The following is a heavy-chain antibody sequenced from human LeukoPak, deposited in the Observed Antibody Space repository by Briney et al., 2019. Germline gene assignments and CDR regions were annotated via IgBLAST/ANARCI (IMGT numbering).Heavy chain of an antibody. CDR3: ARDRWGATDY. Sequence: GGSLRLSCAASGFTFDDYGMSWVRQAPGKGLEWVSGINWNGGSTGYADSVRDRFTIFRDNAKNSLYLQMNSLRAEDSALYYCARDRWGATDYWGQGTLVTVSS. J-gene: IGHJ4*02. V-gene: IGHV3-20*04. CDR1: GFTFDDYG. D-gene: IGHD1-26*01. CDR2: INWNGGST.